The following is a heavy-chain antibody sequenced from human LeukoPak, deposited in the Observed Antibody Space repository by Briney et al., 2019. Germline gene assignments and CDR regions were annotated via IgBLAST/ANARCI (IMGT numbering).Heavy chain of an antibody. CDR1: GYTFTSSD. D-gene: IGHD3-3*01. CDR2: MNPNSGNT. Sequence: ASVKVSCKASGYTFTSSDINWVRQATGQGLEWMGWMNPNSGNTGYAQKFQGRVTMTRNTSISTAYMELSSLRSEDTAVYYCARSDSRDDFWSGYYTGIDWFDPWGQGTLVTVSS. J-gene: IGHJ5*02. CDR3: ARSDSRDDFWSGYYTGIDWFDP. V-gene: IGHV1-8*01.